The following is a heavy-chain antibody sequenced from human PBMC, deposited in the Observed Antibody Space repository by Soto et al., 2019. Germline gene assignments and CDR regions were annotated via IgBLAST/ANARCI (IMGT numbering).Heavy chain of an antibody. CDR1: GGSISSYY. CDR3: AREGGSGSYLYYYYGMDV. Sequence: SETLSLTCTVSGGSISSYYWSWIRQPAGKGLEWIGRIYTSGSTNYNPSLKSRVTMSVDTSKNQFSLKLSSVAAADTAVYYCAREGGSGSYLYYYYGMDVWGQGTTVTVSS. CDR2: IYTSGST. V-gene: IGHV4-4*07. D-gene: IGHD1-26*01. J-gene: IGHJ6*02.